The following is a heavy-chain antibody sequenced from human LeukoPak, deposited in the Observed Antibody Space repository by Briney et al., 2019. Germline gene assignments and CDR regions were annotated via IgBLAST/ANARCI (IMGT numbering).Heavy chain of an antibody. J-gene: IGHJ3*02. CDR1: GYTFTSYA. CDR2: INTNTGNP. V-gene: IGHV7-4-1*02. D-gene: IGHD3-3*01. CDR3: ARFPGHYYDFWSSYLGTDGFDI. Sequence: ASVKVSCKASGYTFTSYAMNWVRQAPGQGLEWMGWINTNTGNPTYAQGFTGRFVFSLDTSVSTAYLQISSLKTEDTAVYYCARFPGHYYDFWSSYLGTDGFDIWGQGSMVTVSS.